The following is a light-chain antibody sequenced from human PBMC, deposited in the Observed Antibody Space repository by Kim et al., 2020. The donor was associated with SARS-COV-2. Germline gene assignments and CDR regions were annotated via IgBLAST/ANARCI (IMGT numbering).Light chain of an antibody. J-gene: IGKJ2*01. Sequence: LSPAERTTNSCRASQSVTSNFLAWYQQKPGQAPRLLICSASSRATGIPDRFSGSRSGTEFTLTINRVEPEDFVVYYCHQYGSSPLTFGPGTKLEI. CDR3: HQYGSSPLT. CDR1: QSVTSNF. CDR2: SAS. V-gene: IGKV3-20*01.